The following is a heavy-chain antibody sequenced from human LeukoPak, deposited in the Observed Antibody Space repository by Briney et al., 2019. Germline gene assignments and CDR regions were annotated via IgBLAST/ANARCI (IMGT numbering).Heavy chain of an antibody. CDR1: GFTFNTYT. D-gene: IGHD4-17*01. CDR3: AKGDDYGDPFDP. Sequence: GGSLRLSCAASGFTFNTYTMNWVRQAPGKGLEWVSYISGSSGIIDYADSVRGRFTISRDNSKNTLYLQMNSLRAEDTAVYYCAKGDDYGDPFDPWGQGTLVTVSS. V-gene: IGHV3-48*01. CDR2: ISGSSGII. J-gene: IGHJ5*02.